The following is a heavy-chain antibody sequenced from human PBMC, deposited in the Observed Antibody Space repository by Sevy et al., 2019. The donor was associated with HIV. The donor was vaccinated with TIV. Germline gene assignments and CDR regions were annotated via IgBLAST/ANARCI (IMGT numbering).Heavy chain of an antibody. CDR2: IYHSGST. V-gene: IGHV4-4*02. Sequence: SETLSLTCAVSGGSISSDYFWSCVRQPPRKRLEGIGDIYHSGSTNDSPSLGSRVTMSVDKSKHQFSLRLTSVTAADTAMYFCASLQCEYSDSDAFSMFFFDYWGQGALVTVSS. D-gene: IGHD3-22*01. CDR3: ASLQCEYSDSDAFSMFFFDY. CDR1: GGSISSDYF. J-gene: IGHJ4*02.